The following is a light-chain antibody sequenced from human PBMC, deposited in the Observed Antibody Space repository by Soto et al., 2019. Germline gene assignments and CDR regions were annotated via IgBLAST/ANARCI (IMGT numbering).Light chain of an antibody. J-gene: IGLJ1*01. CDR3: SSYAGSNNYV. Sequence: QSVLTQPPSASGSPGQSVTISCTRTSSDVGGYNYVSWYQQHPSKAPKLMIYEVSKRPSGVPDRFSGSKSGNTASLTVSGLQAEDEADYYCSSYAGSNNYVFGTGTKVTVL. V-gene: IGLV2-8*01. CDR1: SSDVGGYNY. CDR2: EVS.